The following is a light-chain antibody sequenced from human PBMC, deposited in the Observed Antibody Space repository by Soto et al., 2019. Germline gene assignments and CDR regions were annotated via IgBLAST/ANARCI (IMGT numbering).Light chain of an antibody. J-gene: IGKJ4*01. Sequence: EIVLTQSPATLSLSPGERATLSCRASQTVGSYLAWYQQRPGQAPRLLIYDASNRATGIPARFSGSGSGTDFTLTISSLEPEDSAVYHCQQRSNWPLTFGGGTKVEIK. CDR2: DAS. CDR3: QQRSNWPLT. CDR1: QTVGSY. V-gene: IGKV3-11*01.